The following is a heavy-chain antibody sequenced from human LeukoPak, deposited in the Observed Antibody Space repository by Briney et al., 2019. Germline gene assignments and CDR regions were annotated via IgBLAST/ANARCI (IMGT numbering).Heavy chain of an antibody. J-gene: IGHJ4*02. V-gene: IGHV4-30-2*01. CDR1: GGSISSGGHS. Sequence: SQTLSLTCAVSGGSISSGGHSWSWIRQPPGKGLEWIGYIYHSGSTYYNPSLKSRVTISVDRSKNQFSLKLSSVTAADTAVYYCARGLGEYFDYWGQGTLVTVSS. CDR3: ARGLGEYFDY. D-gene: IGHD3-10*01. CDR2: IYHSGST.